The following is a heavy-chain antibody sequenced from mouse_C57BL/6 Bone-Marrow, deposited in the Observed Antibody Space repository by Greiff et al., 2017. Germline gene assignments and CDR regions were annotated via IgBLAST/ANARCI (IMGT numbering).Heavy chain of an antibody. Sequence: QVHVKQSGAELVRPGASVKLSCEASGYTFTDYYINWVKQRPGQGLEWIARIYPGSGNTYYNEKFKGKATLTAEKSSSTAYMQLSSLTSEDSAVYFCARRELSWFAYWGQGTLVTVS. CDR1: GYTFTDYY. CDR3: ARRELSWFAY. V-gene: IGHV1-76*01. CDR2: IYPGSGNT. J-gene: IGHJ3*01.